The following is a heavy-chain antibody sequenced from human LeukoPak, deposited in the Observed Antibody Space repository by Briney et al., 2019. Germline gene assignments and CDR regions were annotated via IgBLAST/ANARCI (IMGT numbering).Heavy chain of an antibody. CDR1: GFTFSSYS. D-gene: IGHD6-13*01. J-gene: IGHJ6*02. Sequence: GGSLRLSCAASGFTFSSYSMNWVRQAPGKGLEWVSSISSSSSYIYYADSVKGRFTISRDNAKSSLYLQMNSLRAEDTAVYYCARDGRPGGAAAGTRFLYYYGMDVWGQGTTVTVSS. CDR2: ISSSSSYI. CDR3: ARDGRPGGAAAGTRFLYYYGMDV. V-gene: IGHV3-21*01.